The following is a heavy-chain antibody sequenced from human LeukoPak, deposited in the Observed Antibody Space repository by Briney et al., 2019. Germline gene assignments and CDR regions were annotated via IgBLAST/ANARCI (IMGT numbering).Heavy chain of an antibody. J-gene: IGHJ4*02. CDR1: GFTFSSYA. D-gene: IGHD3-16*02. Sequence: GGSLRLSCAASGFTFSSYAMSWVRQAPGKGLEWVSAISGSGGSTYYADSVKGRFTISRDNAKNSLYRQMKSLGSDDTAVYYCAKDQYDSVWGSYRFHYWGQGTLVTVSS. V-gene: IGHV3-23*01. CDR3: AKDQYDSVWGSYRFHY. CDR2: ISGSGGST.